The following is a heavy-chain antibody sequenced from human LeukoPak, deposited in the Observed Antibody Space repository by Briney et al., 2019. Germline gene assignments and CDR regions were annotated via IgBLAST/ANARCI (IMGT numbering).Heavy chain of an antibody. D-gene: IGHD3-10*01. J-gene: IGHJ6*03. CDR1: GYSFTSYW. CDR2: IYPGDSDT. V-gene: IGHV5-51*01. Sequence: RAGGSLRLSCKGSGYSFTSYWIGWVRQMPGKGLEWMGIIYPGDSDTRYSPSFQGQVTISADKSISTAYLQWSSLKASDTAMYYCARQRRSKSNYYYYVDVWGKGTTVTVSS. CDR3: ARQRRSKSNYYYYVDV.